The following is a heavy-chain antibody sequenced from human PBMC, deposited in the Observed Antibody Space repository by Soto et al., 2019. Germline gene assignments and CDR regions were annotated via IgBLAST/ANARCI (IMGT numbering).Heavy chain of an antibody. J-gene: IGHJ6*02. Sequence: GGSLRLSCAALGFKISSSSMNWVRQAPGRGLEWVAYISDSGSNTLYADSVKGRFTVSRATAKNSLYLQMSGLRDEDRAVYYCARALDRTTVTRGGMDVWGQGTTVTVSS. CDR3: ARALDRTTVTRGGMDV. V-gene: IGHV3-48*02. CDR1: GFKISSSS. D-gene: IGHD4-17*01. CDR2: ISDSGSNT.